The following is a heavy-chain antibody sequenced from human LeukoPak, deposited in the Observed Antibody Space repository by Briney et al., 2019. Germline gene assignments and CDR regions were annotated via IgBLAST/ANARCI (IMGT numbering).Heavy chain of an antibody. CDR2: IYYSGST. V-gene: IGHV4-30-4*01. J-gene: IGHJ3*02. Sequence: SESLSLTCTVSGGSISSGDYYWSWIRQPPGKGLEWIGYIYYSGSTYYNPSLKSRVTISVDTSKNQFSLKLSSVTAADTAVYYCARVSGPYAVDAFDIWGQGTMVTVSS. CDR3: ARVSGPYAVDAFDI. D-gene: IGHD2-2*01. CDR1: GGSISSGDYY.